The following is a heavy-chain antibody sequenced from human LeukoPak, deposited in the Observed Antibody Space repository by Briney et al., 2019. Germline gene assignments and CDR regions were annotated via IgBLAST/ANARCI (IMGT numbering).Heavy chain of an antibody. Sequence: PGGSLRLSCAASGFTFSSYWMHWVRQAPGKGLVWVSRINSDGSSTTYADSVKGRFTMSRDNAKNTLYLQMNSVRAEDTAVYYCAAYDSSGYSFDYWGQGILVTVSS. CDR2: INSDGSST. CDR3: AAYDSSGYSFDY. D-gene: IGHD3-22*01. J-gene: IGHJ4*02. CDR1: GFTFSSYW. V-gene: IGHV3-74*01.